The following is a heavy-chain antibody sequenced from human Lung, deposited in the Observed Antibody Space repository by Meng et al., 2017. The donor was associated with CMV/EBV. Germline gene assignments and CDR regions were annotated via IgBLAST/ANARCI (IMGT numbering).Heavy chain of an antibody. CDR1: GFTFDDFA. CDR3: AKGGGERVTFDAMDV. V-gene: IGHV3-9*01. D-gene: IGHD2-21*02. Sequence: SXKISCAASGFTFDDFAMHWVRQTPGEGLEWVSGISGNTGIIGYADSVKGRFTISRDNAKKTLSLQMHTLRSEDTALYYCAKGGGERVTFDAMDVWGQGTTVTVSS. CDR2: ISGNTGII. J-gene: IGHJ6*02.